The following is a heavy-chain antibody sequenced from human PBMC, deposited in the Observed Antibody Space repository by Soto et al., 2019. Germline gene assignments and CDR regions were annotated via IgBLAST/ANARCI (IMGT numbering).Heavy chain of an antibody. D-gene: IGHD2-2*01. CDR1: GFTFSHFA. CDR3: AKGQRVGISRTLDL. CDR2: ISGSGSST. J-gene: IGHJ4*02. Sequence: GGSLRLSCAASGFTFSHFAMNWVRHSPGKGLEWISGISGSGSSTHDADSVQGRFIISRDNSNGTLYLQMDSLRADDSAVYYCAKGQRVGISRTLDLWGQGTPVTVSS. V-gene: IGHV3-23*01.